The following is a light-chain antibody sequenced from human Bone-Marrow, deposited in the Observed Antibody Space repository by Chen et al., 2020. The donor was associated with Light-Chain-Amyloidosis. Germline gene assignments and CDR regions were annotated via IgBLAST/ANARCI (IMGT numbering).Light chain of an antibody. J-gene: IGLJ3*02. CDR2: DDS. CDR1: NIGSTS. V-gene: IGLV3-21*02. Sequence: SYVLTQPSSVSVAPGQTATIACGGNNIGSTSVHWYQQTPGQAPLLVVYDDSDRPSGIPERLSGSNSGNTATLTISSVDAGDDADYYCQVWDRSSDRPVFGGGTKLTVL. CDR3: QVWDRSSDRPV.